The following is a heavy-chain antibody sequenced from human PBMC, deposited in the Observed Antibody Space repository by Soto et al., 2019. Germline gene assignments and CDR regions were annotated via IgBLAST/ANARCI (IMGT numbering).Heavy chain of an antibody. V-gene: IGHV1-3*01. CDR2: INAGNGNT. D-gene: IGHD6-13*01. CDR3: ARTGSSSWYWFDP. J-gene: IGHJ5*02. CDR1: GYTFTSYA. Sequence: QVQLVQSGAEVKKPGASVKVSCKASGYTFTSYAMHWVRQAPGQRLEWMGWINAGNGNTIYSQKFQGRVTMTRDTSASTAYMEMSSLRSEDTAVYYCARTGSSSWYWFDPWGQGTLVTVSS.